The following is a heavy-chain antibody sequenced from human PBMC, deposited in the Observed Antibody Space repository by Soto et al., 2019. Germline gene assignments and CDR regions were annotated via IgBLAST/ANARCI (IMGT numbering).Heavy chain of an antibody. CDR1: GFTFSGSA. D-gene: IGHD2-21*01. CDR3: TSGNSGVY. Sequence: EVQLVESGGGLVQPGGSLKLSCAASGFTFSGSAMHWVRQASGKGLEWVGRIRSKVNSYATAYAASVKGRCTISRDDSKNTAYLQMNSLKTEDTAVYYCTSGNSGVYWGQGTLLTVSS. CDR2: IRSKVNSYAT. V-gene: IGHV3-73*02. J-gene: IGHJ4*02.